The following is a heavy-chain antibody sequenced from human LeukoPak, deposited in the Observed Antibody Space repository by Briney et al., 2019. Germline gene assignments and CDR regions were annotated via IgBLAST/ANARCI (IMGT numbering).Heavy chain of an antibody. Sequence: GGSLRLSCAASGFTVSSNYMSWVCQTPGEGLEWVSVIYSDDSTYYAGSVKGRFTISRDNSKNRVYLQMNSLRADDTAVYYCARVGYRLQDFDYWGQGALVTVSS. V-gene: IGHV3-66*02. D-gene: IGHD5-24*01. CDR3: ARVGYRLQDFDY. J-gene: IGHJ4*02. CDR1: GFTVSSNY. CDR2: IYSDDST.